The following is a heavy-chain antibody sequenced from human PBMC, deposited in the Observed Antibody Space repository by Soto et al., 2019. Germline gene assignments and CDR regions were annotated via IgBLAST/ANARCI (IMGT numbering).Heavy chain of an antibody. CDR3: ARFSSRFSNANFDY. V-gene: IGHV1-69*13. Sequence: GASVKVSCKASGGTFSSYAISWVRQAPGQGLEWMGGIIPIFGTANYAQKFQGRVTITADESTSTAYMELSSLRSEDTAVYYCARFSSRFSNANFDYSGQGTLVTVSS. CDR1: GGTFSSYA. D-gene: IGHD3-3*01. CDR2: IIPIFGTA. J-gene: IGHJ4*02.